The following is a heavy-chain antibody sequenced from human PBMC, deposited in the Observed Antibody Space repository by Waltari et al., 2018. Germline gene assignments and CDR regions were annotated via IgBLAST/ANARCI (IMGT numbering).Heavy chain of an antibody. CDR3: ARDRGTRDYYYDMDV. D-gene: IGHD3-10*01. J-gene: IGHJ6*03. V-gene: IGHV1-2*06. CDR1: GYTFTAYY. CDR2: INPNSGGT. Sequence: QVQLVQSGAEVKKPGASVKVSCKAPGYTFTAYYMHWVRQAPGQGLEWMGRINPNSGGTNYAQKFQGRVTMTRDTSISTAYMELSRLGSDDTAVYYCARDRGTRDYYYDMDVWGKGTTVTVSS.